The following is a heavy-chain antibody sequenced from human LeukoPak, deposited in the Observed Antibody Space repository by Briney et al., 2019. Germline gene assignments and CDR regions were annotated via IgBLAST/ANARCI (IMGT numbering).Heavy chain of an antibody. Sequence: ASVKVSCKASGYTFTSYGISWVRQAPGQGLEWMGWISAYNGNTNYAQKLQGRVTMTTDTSTSTAYMELRSLRSDDTAVYYCASGAEYCGGDCYDKYYFDYWGQGTLVTVSS. CDR2: ISAYNGNT. CDR1: GYTFTSYG. CDR3: ASGAEYCGGDCYDKYYFDY. D-gene: IGHD2-21*02. V-gene: IGHV1-18*01. J-gene: IGHJ4*02.